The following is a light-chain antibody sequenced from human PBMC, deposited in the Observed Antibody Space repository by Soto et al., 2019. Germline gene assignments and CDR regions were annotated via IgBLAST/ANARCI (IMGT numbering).Light chain of an antibody. J-gene: IGKJ1*01. V-gene: IGKV3-15*01. CDR3: QQYNNWPPT. Sequence: VLTQSPATLSLSPWERATLSCRASQNINSYLAWYQQKPGQAPRLLIYEASNRATGIPARFSGSGSATEFTLTISSLQSEDFAVYYCQQYNNWPPTFGQGTIVDI. CDR2: EAS. CDR1: QNINSY.